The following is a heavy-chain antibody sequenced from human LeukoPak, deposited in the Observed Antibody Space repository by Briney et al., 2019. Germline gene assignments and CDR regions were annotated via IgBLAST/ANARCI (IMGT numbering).Heavy chain of an antibody. CDR1: GFTFSSYN. CDR2: ITGSSSYI. CDR3: AKSRGSGLFDY. J-gene: IGHJ4*02. Sequence: GGSLRLSCAASGFTFSSYNMNWVRQAPGKGLEWVSSITGSSSYIYYADSVKGRFTISRDNSKNTLYLQMNSLRAEDTAVYYCAKSRGSGLFDYWGQGTLVTVAS. D-gene: IGHD3-10*01. V-gene: IGHV3-21*04.